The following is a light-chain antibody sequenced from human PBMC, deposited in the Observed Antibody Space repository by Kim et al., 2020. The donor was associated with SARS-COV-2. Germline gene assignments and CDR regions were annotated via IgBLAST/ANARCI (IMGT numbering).Light chain of an antibody. CDR3: QAWDSTSVV. CDR1: SLGDKY. CDR2: QDK. J-gene: IGLJ2*01. Sequence: GSPRTAYSLPCPGESLGDKYVCWYQQKPGQSPVLVIYQDKKRPSGIPERFSGSNSGNTATLTISGTQAMDEADYYCQAWDSTSVVFGGGTQLTVL. V-gene: IGLV3-1*01.